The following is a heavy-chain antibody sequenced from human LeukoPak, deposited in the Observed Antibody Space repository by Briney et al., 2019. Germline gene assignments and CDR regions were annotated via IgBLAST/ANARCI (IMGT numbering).Heavy chain of an antibody. D-gene: IGHD3-3*02. Sequence: PSETLSLTCAVYGGSFSGYYWSWIRQPPGKGLEWIGEINHSGSTNYNPSLRSRVTISVDTSKNQFSLKLSSVTAADTAVYYCARHRIFGVVSLDYWGQGTLVTVSS. CDR2: INHSGST. CDR1: GGSFSGYY. CDR3: ARHRIFGVVSLDY. V-gene: IGHV4-34*01. J-gene: IGHJ4*02.